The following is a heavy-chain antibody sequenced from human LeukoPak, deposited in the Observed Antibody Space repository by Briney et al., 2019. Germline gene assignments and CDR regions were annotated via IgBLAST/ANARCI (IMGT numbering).Heavy chain of an antibody. CDR3: AKDVSDCSGGSCYFGFDY. CDR2: ISWDGGST. Sequence: GGSLRLSCAASGFTFDDYAMHWVRQAPGKGLEGVSLISWDGGSTYYADSVKGRFTISRDNSKNSLYLQMNSLRAEDTALYYCAKDVSDCSGGSCYFGFDYWGQGTLVTVSS. V-gene: IGHV3-43D*03. D-gene: IGHD2-15*01. J-gene: IGHJ4*02. CDR1: GFTFDDYA.